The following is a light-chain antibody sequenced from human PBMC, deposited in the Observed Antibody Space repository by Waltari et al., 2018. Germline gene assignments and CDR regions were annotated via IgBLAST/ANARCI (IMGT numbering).Light chain of an antibody. CDR3: CAYVGNNNFV. J-gene: IGLJ1*01. CDR1: SSNIGTYNL. V-gene: IGLV2-23*01. CDR2: GGS. Sequence: QSALTQPASVSGSPGQSLPLSCTGTSSNIGTYNLVSWYQQLPGKAPKLMIYGGSRRPPGISNRFSGSRSGNTASLTISGLQADDEADYYCCAYVGNNNFVFGNGTKVTVL.